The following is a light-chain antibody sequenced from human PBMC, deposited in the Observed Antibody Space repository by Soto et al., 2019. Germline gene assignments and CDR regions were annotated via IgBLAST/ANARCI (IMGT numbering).Light chain of an antibody. V-gene: IGLV2-14*01. Sequence: QSALTDPASVSGSPGQSITSSCTGTSSDVGGYNYVSWYQQHPGKAPKLIIFEVSYRPSGISNRFSASKSGDTASLTISGLQADDEADYYCCSYTDSRTHIFGSATKATVL. CDR2: EVS. J-gene: IGLJ1*01. CDR3: CSYTDSRTHI. CDR1: SSDVGGYNY.